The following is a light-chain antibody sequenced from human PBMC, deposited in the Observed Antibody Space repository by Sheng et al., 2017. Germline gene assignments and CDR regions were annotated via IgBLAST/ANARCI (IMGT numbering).Light chain of an antibody. CDR2: QDT. J-gene: IGLJ3*02. Sequence: NELTQPSSVSVSPGQTASITCSGDVLTKKYVRWFQWKPGQAPVLVIYQDTERPSGIPERFSGSSSGTTATLTISGAQVEDEADYYCYCAAGKERVFGGGTKLTVL. CDR1: VLTKKY. V-gene: IGLV3-27*01. CDR3: YCAAGKERV.